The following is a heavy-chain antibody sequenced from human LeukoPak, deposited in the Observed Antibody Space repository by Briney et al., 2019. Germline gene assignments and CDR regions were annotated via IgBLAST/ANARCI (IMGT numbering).Heavy chain of an antibody. D-gene: IGHD6-19*01. CDR1: GDSVSSNSAA. Sequence: SQTLSLTCAISGDSVSSNSAAWNWIRQSPSRGLEWLGRTYYRSKWYNDYAVSVKSRITINPDTSKNQFSLQLSSVTAADTAVYYCARHHEYSSGWYSSFDYWGQGTLVTVSS. V-gene: IGHV6-1*01. CDR2: TYYRSKWYN. CDR3: ARHHEYSSGWYSSFDY. J-gene: IGHJ4*02.